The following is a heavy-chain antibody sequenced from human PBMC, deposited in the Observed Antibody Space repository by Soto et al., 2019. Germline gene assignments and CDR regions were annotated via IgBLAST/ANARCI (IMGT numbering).Heavy chain of an antibody. Sequence: SETLSLTCAVYGGSFSGYDWSWIRQPPGKGLEWIGEINHSGNTNYNPSLKSRVTISVDTSKNQFSLKLSSVTAADTAVYFCARWGRYCSGGSSYRFDSWGQGTLVTVSS. J-gene: IGHJ4*02. V-gene: IGHV4-34*01. D-gene: IGHD2-15*01. CDR1: GGSFSGYD. CDR3: ARWGRYCSGGSSYRFDS. CDR2: INHSGNT.